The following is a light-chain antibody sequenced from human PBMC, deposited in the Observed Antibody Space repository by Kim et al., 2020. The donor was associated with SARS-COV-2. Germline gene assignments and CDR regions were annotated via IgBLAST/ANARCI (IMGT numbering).Light chain of an antibody. Sequence: QPVLTQPPSASASLGASVRLTCTLSSGHRSYAIAWHQQQPERGPRYLMKLNSDGSHTKGDGVPDRFSGSSSGAERFLTISSLQSEDEADYYCQTWGTGIWVFAGGTQLTVL. CDR2: LNSDGSH. CDR1: SGHRSYA. J-gene: IGLJ3*02. CDR3: QTWGTGIWV. V-gene: IGLV4-69*01.